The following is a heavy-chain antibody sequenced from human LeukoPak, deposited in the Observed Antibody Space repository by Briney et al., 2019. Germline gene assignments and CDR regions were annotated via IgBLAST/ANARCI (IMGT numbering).Heavy chain of an antibody. V-gene: IGHV4-59*01. D-gene: IGHD3-10*01. CDR1: GGSINTYY. Sequence: SETLSLTCTVSGGSINTYYWSWIRQPPGKGLEWIGYIYYTGSTNCNPSLKSRVTISVDTSKNQFSLKLSSVTAADTAVYYCARWDGSGSYYHYWGQGTLVTVSS. J-gene: IGHJ4*02. CDR3: ARWDGSGSYYHY. CDR2: IYYTGST.